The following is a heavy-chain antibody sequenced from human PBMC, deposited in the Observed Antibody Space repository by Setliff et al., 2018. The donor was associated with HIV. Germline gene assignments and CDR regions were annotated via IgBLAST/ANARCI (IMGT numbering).Heavy chain of an antibody. CDR3: ARLSGGMVPNY. V-gene: IGHV4-39*01. Sequence: PSETLPLTCTVSGGSITRTPYYWGWIRQPPGKGLEWIGSIHHSGTAYDNPSLKSRVTISVDPSKNQILLRLSSVTAADTAVYYCARLSGGMVPNYWGQGTLVTVSS. D-gene: IGHD3-10*01. CDR2: IHHSGTA. J-gene: IGHJ4*02. CDR1: GGSITRTPYY.